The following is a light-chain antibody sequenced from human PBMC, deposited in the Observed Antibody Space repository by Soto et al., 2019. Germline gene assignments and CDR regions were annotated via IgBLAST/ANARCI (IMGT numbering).Light chain of an antibody. CDR2: AAS. CDR3: QQSYGSLGA. J-gene: IGKJ1*01. Sequence: DIRLTQSPSSLSASVGDSVTIVCRSSQTIKKYLNWYQHRPGKAPKLLIYAASSLQTGVPTRFSGAGAGTFFTLTISNLQLEDVASYYCQQSYGSLGAFGRGTKVEI. CDR1: QTIKKY. V-gene: IGKV1-39*01.